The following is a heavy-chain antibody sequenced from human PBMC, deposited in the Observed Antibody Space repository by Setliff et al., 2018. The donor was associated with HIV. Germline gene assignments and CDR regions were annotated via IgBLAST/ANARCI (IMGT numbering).Heavy chain of an antibody. CDR3: ARGSCSTISCSLRVGNDAFDI. Sequence: PSETLSLTCAVYGGSLSGYYWSWIRQAPGKGLEWIGEINHRGRTRYNPSLKSRVTISVETSKNQFSLRVNSVTAADTAVYYCARGSCSTISCSLRVGNDAFDIWGQGTMVTVSS. CDR1: GGSLSGYY. J-gene: IGHJ3*02. V-gene: IGHV4-34*01. D-gene: IGHD2-2*01. CDR2: INHRGRT.